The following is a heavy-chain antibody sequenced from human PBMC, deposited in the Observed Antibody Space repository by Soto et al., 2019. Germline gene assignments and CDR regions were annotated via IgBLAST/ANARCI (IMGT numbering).Heavy chain of an antibody. CDR2: ISAYNGNT. D-gene: IGHD2-2*01. CDR3: ARVVNPQLLWRGGWFDP. J-gene: IGHJ5*02. CDR1: GYTFTSYG. Sequence: QVQLVQSGAEVKKPGASVKVSCKASGYTFTSYGISWVRQAPGQGLEWMGWISAYNGNTNYAQKLQGRVTMTTDTSTGTAYMELGSLRSDDTAWYYCARVVNPQLLWRGGWFDPWGQGTLVTVSS. V-gene: IGHV1-18*01.